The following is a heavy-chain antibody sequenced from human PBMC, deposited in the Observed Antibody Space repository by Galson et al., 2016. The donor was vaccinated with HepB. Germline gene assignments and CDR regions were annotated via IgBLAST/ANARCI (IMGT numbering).Heavy chain of an antibody. CDR2: LYRDGST. V-gene: IGHV3-53*01. CDR1: GLTVSGDY. J-gene: IGHJ4*02. D-gene: IGHD4-17*01. CDR3: AKDRDHFGDYVFDY. Sequence: SLRLSCAVSGLTVSGDYMSWVRQAPGKGLEWVSVLYRDGSTYYADSVKGRSTISRDNSKNTLYLQMNSLRADDTALYYCAKDRDHFGDYVFDYWGQGTLVTVSS.